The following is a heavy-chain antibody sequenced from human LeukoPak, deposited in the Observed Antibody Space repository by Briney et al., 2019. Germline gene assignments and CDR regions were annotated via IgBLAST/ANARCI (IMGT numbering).Heavy chain of an antibody. CDR2: IYSGGST. D-gene: IGHD4-23*01. J-gene: IGHJ4*02. CDR1: GFTVSSNY. V-gene: IGHV3-53*01. CDR3: AKATTVVTYGY. Sequence: GGSLRLSCAASGFTVSSNYMSWVRQAPGKGLEWVSVIYSGGSTYYADSVKGRFTISRDNSKNTLYLQMNSLRAEDTAVYYCAKATTVVTYGYWGQGTLVTVSS.